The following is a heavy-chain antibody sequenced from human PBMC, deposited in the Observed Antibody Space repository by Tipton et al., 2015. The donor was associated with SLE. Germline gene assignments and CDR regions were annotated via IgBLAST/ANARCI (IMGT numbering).Heavy chain of an antibody. J-gene: IGHJ3*02. D-gene: IGHD7-27*01. V-gene: IGHV3-43D*03. CDR2: ISWDGGST. CDR3: ANLVGTGDDAFDI. Sequence: VQLVQSGGGVVQPGRSLRLSCAASGFTFDDYAMHWVRQAPGKGLEWVSLISWDGGSTYYTDSVKGRFTISRDNSKNSLYLQMSNLRAEDTALYYCANLVGTGDDAFDIWGQGTMVTVS. CDR1: GFTFDDYA.